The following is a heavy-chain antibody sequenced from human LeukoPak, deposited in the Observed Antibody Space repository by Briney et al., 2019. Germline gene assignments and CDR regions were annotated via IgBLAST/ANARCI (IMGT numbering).Heavy chain of an antibody. CDR1: GGSINSSSYY. V-gene: IGHV4-39*01. J-gene: IGHJ3*02. CDR3: AATRIVGATFDAFDI. Sequence: TSETLSLTCTVSGGSINSSSYYWAWIRQSPGKGLQWIGTIYYSGKTYYTPSLKSRVTISVDTSKNQFSLQPSSVTAADTAVFYCAATRIVGATFDAFDIWGRGTLVTVSS. CDR2: IYYSGKT. D-gene: IGHD1-26*01.